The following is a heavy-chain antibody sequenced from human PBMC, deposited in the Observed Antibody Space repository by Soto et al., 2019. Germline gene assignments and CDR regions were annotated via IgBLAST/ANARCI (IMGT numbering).Heavy chain of an antibody. J-gene: IGHJ3*02. CDR3: ASYWHPGTFDI. V-gene: IGHV3-7*01. Sequence: GESLKISCAASAFTFSGYWMAWVRQPPGKGLEWVANIKEDGSEKYYLVSVKGRFTISRDNAENSLFLQMSSLRADDTAVYYCASYWHPGTFDIWGLGTMVTVSS. CDR1: AFTFSGYW. CDR2: IKEDGSEK. D-gene: IGHD2-8*02.